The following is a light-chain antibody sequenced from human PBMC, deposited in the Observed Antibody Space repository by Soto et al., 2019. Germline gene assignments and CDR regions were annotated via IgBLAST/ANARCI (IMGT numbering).Light chain of an antibody. V-gene: IGKV3-20*01. CDR3: QEAGGLPKT. J-gene: IGKJ5*01. Sequence: EIVLTYYPGTVSLSPGEISTLPCMASQSVSSIYFAWYQQKRGQAPRLLIYGVSSRATGIPDRFSGSGSGTDFTLTICSLEPEDFAVYYCQEAGGLPKTFCQGTRPEV. CDR2: GVS. CDR1: QSVSSIY.